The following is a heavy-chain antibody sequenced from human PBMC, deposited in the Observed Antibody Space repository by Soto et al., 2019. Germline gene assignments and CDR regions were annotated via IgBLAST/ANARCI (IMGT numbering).Heavy chain of an antibody. CDR1: GYTFTSYG. J-gene: IGHJ4*02. Sequence: QVQLVQSGAEVKKPGASVKVSCKASGYTFTSYGISWVRQAPGQGLEWMGWISAYNGNTNYAQKLQGRVTMTTDRSTSPAYMELRSLRSDDTAVYYCARDSGRLTYYYGSGSYYPLDYWGQGTLVTVSS. V-gene: IGHV1-18*01. CDR2: ISAYNGNT. D-gene: IGHD3-10*01. CDR3: ARDSGRLTYYYGSGSYYPLDY.